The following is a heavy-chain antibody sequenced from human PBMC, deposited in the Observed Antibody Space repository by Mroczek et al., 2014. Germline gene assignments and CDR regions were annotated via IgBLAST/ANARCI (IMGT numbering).Heavy chain of an antibody. CDR2: ISAYNGNT. Sequence: SGAEVKKPGASVKVSCKASGYTFTSYGISWVRQAPGQGLEWMGWISAYNGNTNYAQKLQGRVTMTTDTSTSTAYMELRSLRSDDTAVYYCARGGPYYDFWSGYYTGSAPYDYWGQGTLVTVSS. CDR3: ARGGPYYDFWSGYYTGSAPYDY. J-gene: IGHJ4*02. CDR1: GYTFTSYG. D-gene: IGHD3-3*01. V-gene: IGHV1-18*01.